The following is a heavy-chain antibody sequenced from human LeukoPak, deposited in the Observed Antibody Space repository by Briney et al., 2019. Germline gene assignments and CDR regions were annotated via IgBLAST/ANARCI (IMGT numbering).Heavy chain of an antibody. D-gene: IGHD6-6*01. J-gene: IGHJ4*02. Sequence: GGSLRLSCAASGFTFSSYSMNWVRQAPGTGLGWVSAISNSGRNTYYADSVKGRFTISRDNSKSTLYLEMNSLRAEDTAVYYCSNWVEGARPSLDYWGQGALVTVSS. CDR2: ISNSGRNT. CDR1: GFTFSSYS. CDR3: SNWVEGARPSLDY. V-gene: IGHV3-23*01.